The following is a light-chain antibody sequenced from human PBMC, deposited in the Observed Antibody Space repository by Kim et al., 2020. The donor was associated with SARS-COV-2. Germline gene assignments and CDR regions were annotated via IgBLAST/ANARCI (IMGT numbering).Light chain of an antibody. V-gene: IGKV1-5*03. CDR1: QSFTTW. Sequence: DIQMTQSPSTLSASIGDRVTITCRASQSFTTWVAWYQHKPGKAPKILIHRASALLSGVPPRFSGSGSGTVFTLTITSLQPDDFATYYCQQYNTYPWTFGQGTKVDIK. CDR3: QQYNTYPWT. CDR2: RAS. J-gene: IGKJ1*01.